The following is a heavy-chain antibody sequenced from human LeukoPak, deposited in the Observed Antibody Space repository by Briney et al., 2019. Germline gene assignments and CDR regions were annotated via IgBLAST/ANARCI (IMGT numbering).Heavy chain of an antibody. V-gene: IGHV3-23*01. Sequence: PGGSLRLSCAASGFTFSSYAMSWVRQAPGKGLEWVSAISGSGGSTYYADSVKGRFTISRDNSKNTLYLQMNSLRAEDTAVYYCAKDPGRDYDFWSGYSYYYGMDVWGQGTTVTVSS. CDR3: AKDPGRDYDFWSGYSYYYGMDV. CDR1: GFTFSSYA. J-gene: IGHJ6*02. CDR2: ISGSGGST. D-gene: IGHD3-3*01.